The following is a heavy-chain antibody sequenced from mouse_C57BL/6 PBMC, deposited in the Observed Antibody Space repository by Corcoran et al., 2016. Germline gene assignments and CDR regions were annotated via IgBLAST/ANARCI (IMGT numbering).Heavy chain of an antibody. CDR2: ISYDGSN. V-gene: IGHV3-6*01. CDR1: GYSITSGYY. CDR3: ARVPYGSSYGYAIDY. Sequence: DVQLQESGPGLVKPSQSLSLTCSVTGYSITSGYYWNWIRQFPGNKLEWMGYISYDGSNNYNPSLKNRISITRDTSKNKFFLKLNSVTTEDTATSYCARVPYGSSYGYAIDYWGQGTSVTVSS. D-gene: IGHD1-1*01. J-gene: IGHJ4*01.